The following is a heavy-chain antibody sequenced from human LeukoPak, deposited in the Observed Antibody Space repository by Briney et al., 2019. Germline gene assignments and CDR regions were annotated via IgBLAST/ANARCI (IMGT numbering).Heavy chain of an antibody. Sequence: SETLSLTCAVYGGSFRGYYWSWIRQPPGKGLDWIGEINHSGSTNYNPSLKSRVTISVDTSKNQFSLKLSSVTAADSAVYYCARFRNYSTVYYYYMDVWGKGTTVTVSS. D-gene: IGHD4-11*01. V-gene: IGHV4-34*01. CDR2: INHSGST. CDR1: GGSFRGYY. J-gene: IGHJ6*03. CDR3: ARFRNYSTVYYYYMDV.